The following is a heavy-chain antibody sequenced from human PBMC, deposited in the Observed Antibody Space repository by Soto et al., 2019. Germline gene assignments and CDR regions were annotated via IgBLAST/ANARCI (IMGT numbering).Heavy chain of an antibody. D-gene: IGHD7-27*01. Sequence: SETLSLTCIVSGDSVTSGSYYWTWLRQPPGKELEWIGDISYTGRTTYNPSLQSRVTISVDTSKNDFSLNLSSVTAADTAVYFCAREWGLLPYYVMNVWGHGTAVTVS. CDR2: ISYTGRT. V-gene: IGHV4-61*03. CDR1: GDSVTSGSYY. CDR3: AREWGLLPYYVMNV. J-gene: IGHJ6*02.